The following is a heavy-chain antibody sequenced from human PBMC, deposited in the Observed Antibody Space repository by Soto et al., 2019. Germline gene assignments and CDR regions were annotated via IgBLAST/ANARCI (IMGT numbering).Heavy chain of an antibody. CDR2: IYYSGST. D-gene: IGHD3-3*01. V-gene: IGHV4-30-4*01. CDR1: GGSISSSDYY. Sequence: SETLSLTCTVSGGSISSSDYYWSWIRQPPGKGLEWIGYIYYSGSTYYNPSLKSRVTISVDTSKNQFSLKLSSVTAADTAVYYCATGATIFGVVIRDYYYYGMDVWGQGTTVTVSS. CDR3: ATGATIFGVVIRDYYYYGMDV. J-gene: IGHJ6*02.